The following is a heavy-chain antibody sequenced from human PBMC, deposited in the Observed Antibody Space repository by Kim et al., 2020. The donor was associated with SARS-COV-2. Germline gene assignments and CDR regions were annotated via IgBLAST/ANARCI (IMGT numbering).Heavy chain of an antibody. D-gene: IGHD6-19*01. V-gene: IGHV3-21*01. CDR2: ISSSSSYI. Sequence: GGSLRLSCAASGFTFSSYSMNWVRQAPGKGLEWVSSISSSSSYIYYADSVKGRFTISRDNAKNSLYLQMNSLRAEDTAVYYCARDLRKDSEGVVSGWYSPFDYWGQGTLVTVSS. CDR1: GFTFSSYS. J-gene: IGHJ4*02. CDR3: ARDLRKDSEGVVSGWYSPFDY.